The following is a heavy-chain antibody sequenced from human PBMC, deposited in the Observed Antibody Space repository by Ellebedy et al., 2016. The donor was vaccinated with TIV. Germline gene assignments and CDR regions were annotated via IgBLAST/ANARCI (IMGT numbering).Heavy chain of an antibody. CDR3: ARVAGYYGSGSYYSPFDY. CDR1: GGSISSYY. J-gene: IGHJ4*02. V-gene: IGHV4-4*07. CDR2: IYTSGST. Sequence: MPSETLSLTCTVSGGSISSYYWSWIRQPAGKGLEWIGRIYTSGSTNYNPSLKSRVTMSVDTSKNQFSLKLSSVTAADTAVYYCARVAGYYGSGSYYSPFDYWGQGTLVTVSS. D-gene: IGHD3-10*01.